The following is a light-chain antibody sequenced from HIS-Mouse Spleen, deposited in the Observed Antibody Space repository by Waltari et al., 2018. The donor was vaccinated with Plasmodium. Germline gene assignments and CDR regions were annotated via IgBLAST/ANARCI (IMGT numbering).Light chain of an antibody. CDR2: GAS. CDR1: QSVSSN. Sequence: EIVMTHSPATLSVSPGERATLSCRPSQSVSSNLAWYQQKPGQAPRLLIYGASTRATGIPARFSGSGSGTEFTLTISSLQSEDFAVYYCQQYNNWSFTFGPGTKVDIK. CDR3: QQYNNWSFT. J-gene: IGKJ3*01. V-gene: IGKV3-15*01.